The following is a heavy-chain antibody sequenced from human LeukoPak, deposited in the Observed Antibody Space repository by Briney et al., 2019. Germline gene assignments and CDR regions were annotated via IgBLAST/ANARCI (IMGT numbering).Heavy chain of an antibody. CDR2: ISSSGSTI. D-gene: IGHD6-13*01. V-gene: IGHV3-11*04. J-gene: IGHJ5*02. CDR1: EFTFGDFA. Sequence: GGSLRLSCTASEFTFGDFAISWVRQAPGKGLEWVSYISSSGSTIYYADSVKGRFTISRDNAKNSLYLQMNSLRAEDTAVYYCAREPSIAAAGPHGDPWGQGTLVTVSS. CDR3: AREPSIAAAGPHGDP.